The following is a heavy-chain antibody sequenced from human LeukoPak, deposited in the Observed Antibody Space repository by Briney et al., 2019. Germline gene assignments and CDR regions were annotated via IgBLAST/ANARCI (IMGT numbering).Heavy chain of an antibody. CDR1: GFTFSSYG. CDR2: ISSSGSTI. CDR3: ASIAVAGPTGY. J-gene: IGHJ4*02. D-gene: IGHD6-19*01. Sequence: GGSLRLSCAASGFTFSSYGMHWVRQAPGKGLEWVSYISSSGSTIYYADSVKGRFTISRDNAKNSLYLQMNSLRAEDTAVYYCASIAVAGPTGYWGQGTLVTVSS. V-gene: IGHV3-48*04.